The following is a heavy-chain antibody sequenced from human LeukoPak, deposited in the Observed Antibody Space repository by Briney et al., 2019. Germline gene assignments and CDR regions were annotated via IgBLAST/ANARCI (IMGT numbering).Heavy chain of an antibody. CDR3: ARVSYGGNYYYYYMDV. D-gene: IGHD4-23*01. Sequence: SETLSLTCTVPGGSISSGDYYWSWIRQPPGKGLEWIGYIYYSGSTYYNPSLKSRVTISVDTSKNQFSLKLSSVTAADTAVYYCARVSYGGNYYYYYMDVWGKGTTVTVSS. V-gene: IGHV4-30-4*08. CDR1: GGSISSGDYY. CDR2: IYYSGST. J-gene: IGHJ6*03.